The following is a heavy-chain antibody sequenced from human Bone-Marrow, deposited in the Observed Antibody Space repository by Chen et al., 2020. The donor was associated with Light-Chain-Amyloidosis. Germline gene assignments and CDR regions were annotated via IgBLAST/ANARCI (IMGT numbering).Heavy chain of an antibody. D-gene: IGHD3-10*02. J-gene: IGHJ4*02. Sequence: QVSLVESGGGVVQPGGSLRLSCVASGFTFSNYGMHWVRQAPGKGLEWVAVIPYDGNNKHYADSVQGRFTISRENSENTLYLQMSSLSAEDSAVYYCAKALNFCSGTFYSGYYFDYWGQGTLVTVSS. CDR3: AKALNFCSGTFYSGYYFDY. CDR1: GFTFSNYG. V-gene: IGHV3-30*18. CDR2: IPYDGNNK.